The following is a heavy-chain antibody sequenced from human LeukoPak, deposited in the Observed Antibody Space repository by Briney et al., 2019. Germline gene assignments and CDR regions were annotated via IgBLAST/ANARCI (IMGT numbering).Heavy chain of an antibody. J-gene: IGHJ4*02. CDR3: ARDPQGLVRPLYYLAY. CDR2: ISYDGSKK. CDR1: GFTFSSYS. D-gene: IGHD6-19*01. Sequence: GGSLRLSCEASGFTFSSYSMHWVRQAPGKGLEWVGVISYDGSKKYYADSVKGRFAISRDNSKNTLHLQMNSLRAEDTAVYYCARDPQGLVRPLYYLAYWRRGPLDTV. V-gene: IGHV3-30*03.